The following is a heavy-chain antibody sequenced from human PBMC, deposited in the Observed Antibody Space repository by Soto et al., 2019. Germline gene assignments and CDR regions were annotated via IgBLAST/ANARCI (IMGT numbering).Heavy chain of an antibody. CDR2: ISSSSSYI. CDR3: AKVSGDQLLSTFDY. Sequence: GGSLRLSCAASGFTFSSYSMNWVRQAPGKGLEWVSSISSSSSYIYYADSVKGRFTISRDNSKNTLYLQMNRLRAEDTAVYYCAKVSGDQLLSTFDYWGQGTLVTVSS. V-gene: IGHV3-21*04. J-gene: IGHJ4*02. D-gene: IGHD2-2*01. CDR1: GFTFSSYS.